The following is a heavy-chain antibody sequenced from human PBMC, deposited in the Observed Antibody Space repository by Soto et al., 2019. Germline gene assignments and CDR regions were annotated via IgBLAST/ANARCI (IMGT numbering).Heavy chain of an antibody. CDR1: VFTFSNYW. Sequence: PGGSLRLSCASSVFTFSNYWMSCVRQAPGKGLEWVANIKQDGSESNYADSVKGRFTISRDNAENSLYLQMTSLRAEDTAVYYRSSDRHIGPWDQETLGTVSS. CDR2: IKQDGSES. D-gene: IGHD2-21*01. CDR3: SSDRHIGP. J-gene: IGHJ5*02. V-gene: IGHV3-7*01.